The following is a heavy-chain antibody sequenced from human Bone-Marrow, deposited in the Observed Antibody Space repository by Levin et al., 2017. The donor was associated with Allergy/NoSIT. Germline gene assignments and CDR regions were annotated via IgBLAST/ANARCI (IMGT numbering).Heavy chain of an antibody. V-gene: IGHV3-21*01. CDR1: GITFNTYS. J-gene: IGHJ4*02. D-gene: IGHD6-13*01. CDR3: ATEPDYSSSWGDS. Sequence: GGSLRLSCVASGITFNTYSMNWVRQAPGKGLEWVSSITSTSTYIYYAKSVKGRFSISRDNAKNSVFLQMDSLTAEDTGLYYCATEPDYSSSWGDSWGQGTLVTVSS. CDR2: ITSTSTYI.